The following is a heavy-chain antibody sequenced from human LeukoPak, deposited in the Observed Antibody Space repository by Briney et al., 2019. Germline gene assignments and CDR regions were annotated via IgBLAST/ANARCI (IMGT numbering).Heavy chain of an antibody. J-gene: IGHJ4*02. CDR1: GYTFTGYY. D-gene: IGHD3-10*01. CDR2: INPNSGGT. CDR3: ARPHRWGVGELLNFDY. Sequence: ASVKVSCKASGYTFTGYYMHWVRQAPGQGLEWMGWINPNSGGTNYAQKFQGRVTMTRDTSISTAYMELSRLRSDDTAVYYCARPHRWGVGELLNFDYWGQGTLVTVSS. V-gene: IGHV1-2*02.